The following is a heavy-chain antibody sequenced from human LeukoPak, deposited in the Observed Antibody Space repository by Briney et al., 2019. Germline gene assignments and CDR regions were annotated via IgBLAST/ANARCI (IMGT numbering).Heavy chain of an antibody. D-gene: IGHD3-10*01. Sequence: PGRSLRLSCAASGFTFSSHEMNWVRQAPGKGLECLSYISGGGSKIYYADSVQGRFTISRDNAKNSLYLQLNSLRAEDTAVYYCARDGVQGAPRGGYFDYWGQGILVTVSS. CDR3: ARDGVQGAPRGGYFDY. V-gene: IGHV3-48*03. CDR2: ISGGGSKI. CDR1: GFTFSSHE. J-gene: IGHJ4*02.